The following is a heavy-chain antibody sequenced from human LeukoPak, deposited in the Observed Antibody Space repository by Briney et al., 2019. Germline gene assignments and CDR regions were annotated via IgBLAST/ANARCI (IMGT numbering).Heavy chain of an antibody. CDR2: INSDSRLM. CDR1: GFTFSSYS. J-gene: IGHJ4*02. CDR3: IRDLFDDYSLDY. V-gene: IGHV3-21*01. D-gene: IGHD3-16*01. Sequence: GGSLRLSCAASGFTFSSYSMNWVRQAPGKRLEWVSSINSDSRLMYYAESVKGRFTISRDNARNSLYLQMNSLRAEDTAVYYCIRDLFDDYSLDYWGQGALVTVSS.